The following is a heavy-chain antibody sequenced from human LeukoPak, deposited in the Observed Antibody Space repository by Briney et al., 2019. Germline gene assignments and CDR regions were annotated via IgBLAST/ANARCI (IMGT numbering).Heavy chain of an antibody. J-gene: IGHJ4*02. Sequence: SETLSLTCTASGGSISSSSYYWGWIRQPPGKGLEWIGTIYYSGSTYYNPSLKSRLTISVDTSKSQFSLKLSSVTAADTAVYYCARRDTSKYYFDYWGKGTLVTVSS. CDR2: IYYSGST. CDR1: GGSISSSSYY. V-gene: IGHV4-39*01. D-gene: IGHD5-18*01. CDR3: ARRDTSKYYFDY.